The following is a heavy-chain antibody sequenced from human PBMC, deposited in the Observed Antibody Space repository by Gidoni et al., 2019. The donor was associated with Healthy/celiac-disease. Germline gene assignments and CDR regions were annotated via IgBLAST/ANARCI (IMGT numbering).Heavy chain of an antibody. CDR1: GSTFSSDA. Sequence: QVQLVESGGGVVQPGRSLSLSCAASGSTFSSDAMHWVRQAPGKGLEWVAVISYDGSNKYYADSVKGRFTISRDNSKNTLYLQMNSLRAEDTAVYYCARAEGVVVAAYFDYWGQGTLVTVSS. CDR2: ISYDGSNK. D-gene: IGHD2-15*01. J-gene: IGHJ4*02. V-gene: IGHV3-30-3*01. CDR3: ARAEGVVVAAYFDY.